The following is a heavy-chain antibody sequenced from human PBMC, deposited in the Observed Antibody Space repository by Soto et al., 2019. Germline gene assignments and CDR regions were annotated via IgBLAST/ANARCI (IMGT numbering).Heavy chain of an antibody. CDR1: GGSVNSGDYY. D-gene: IGHD1-26*01. CDR2: IYHTGAT. CDR3: ARRSSGVFPGMDV. Sequence: PSETLSLTCTVSGGSVNSGDYYWNWIRQPPGKGLEWIGYIYHTGATYYNPSLKSRLTISVDTSNNQFSLKINSVTAADTAVYYCARRSSGVFPGMDVWGQETAVAVSS. V-gene: IGHV4-30-4*01. J-gene: IGHJ6*02.